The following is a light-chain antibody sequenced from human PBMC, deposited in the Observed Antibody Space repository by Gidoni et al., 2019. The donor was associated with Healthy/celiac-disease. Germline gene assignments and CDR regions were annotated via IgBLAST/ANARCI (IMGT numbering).Light chain of an antibody. CDR1: QSLLHSNGYNY. CDR3: MQALQTLHT. J-gene: IGKJ2*01. Sequence: DLVMTQSPLSLPVTPGEPSSISCRSSQSLLHSNGYNYLDWYLQKPGQSPQLLIYLGSNRDSGVPDRFSGSGSGTDFTLKISRVEAEDVGVYYCMQALQTLHTFGQGTKLEIK. V-gene: IGKV2-28*01. CDR2: LGS.